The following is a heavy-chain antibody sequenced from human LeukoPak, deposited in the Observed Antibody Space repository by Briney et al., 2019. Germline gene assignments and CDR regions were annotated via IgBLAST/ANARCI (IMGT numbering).Heavy chain of an antibody. CDR1: GFAFISYA. D-gene: IGHD2-2*01. J-gene: IGHJ4*02. CDR3: AKRGNGEIFCSSTGGHYYFDY. V-gene: IGHV3-23*01. CDR2: IRGSGAST. Sequence: PGGSLRLPCAGSGFAFISYAMAWVRPAPSRGLEWVSGIRGSGASTYHAGSVKGRSSLPRDNPRNALYLQMSSLRLEVTAVDYCAKRGNGEIFCSSTGGHYYFDYWGQGTLVTVSS.